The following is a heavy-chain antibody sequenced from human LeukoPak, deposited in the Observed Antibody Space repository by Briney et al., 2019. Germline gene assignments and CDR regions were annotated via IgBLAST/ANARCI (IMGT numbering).Heavy chain of an antibody. Sequence: SETLSLTCTVSGGSISSYYCSWIRQPPGNGLEWIGGIDTSGSTNYNPSLKSRVTISVDTSKNQFSLKLTSVTAADTAVYYCARALRGGYDSGDYYYYMDVWGKGTTVTISS. V-gene: IGHV4-4*08. D-gene: IGHD5-12*01. J-gene: IGHJ6*03. CDR2: IDTSGST. CDR1: GGSISSYY. CDR3: ARALRGGYDSGDYYYYMDV.